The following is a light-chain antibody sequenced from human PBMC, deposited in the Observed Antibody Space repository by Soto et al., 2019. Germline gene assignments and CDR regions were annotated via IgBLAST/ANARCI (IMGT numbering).Light chain of an antibody. CDR2: GAS. CDR3: QQSYSTPPT. V-gene: IGKV3-20*01. CDR1: QSISSSY. J-gene: IGKJ1*01. Sequence: EIVLTQSPGTLSLSPGKRATLSCRASQSISSSYLAWYQQRPGQAPRLLIYGASSRATGIPDRFSGSGSGTDFTLTISSLQPEDFATYYCQQSYSTPPTFGQGTTGDIK.